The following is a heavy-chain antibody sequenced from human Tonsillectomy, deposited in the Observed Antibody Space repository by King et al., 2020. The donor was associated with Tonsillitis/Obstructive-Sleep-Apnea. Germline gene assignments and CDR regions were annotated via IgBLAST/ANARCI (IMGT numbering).Heavy chain of an antibody. Sequence: GQLVQSGGGLVQPGGSLRLSCTASGFTFNNYAMNWVRQAPGKGLEWVSGISGSGGVTFYADSVGGRFTFSRDNSKNTLYLQMESLRDDDTAVYSCRRGAYCSGGSCRKNYFDFWGQGTLVTVSS. CDR1: GFTFNNYA. J-gene: IGHJ4*02. CDR2: ISGSGGVT. CDR3: RRGAYCSGGSCRKNYFDF. D-gene: IGHD2-15*01. V-gene: IGHV3-23*04.